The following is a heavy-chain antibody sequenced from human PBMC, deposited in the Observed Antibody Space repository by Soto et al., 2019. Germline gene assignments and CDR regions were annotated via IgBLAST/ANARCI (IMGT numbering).Heavy chain of an antibody. V-gene: IGHV3-23*01. D-gene: IGHD2-15*01. Sequence: QPGGSLRLSCAASGFTFSSYAMSWVRQAPGKGLEWVSAISGSGGSTYYADSVKGRFTISRDNSKNTLYLQMNSLRAEDTAVYYCAKDSGGSCYRNYYYMDVWGKGTTVTVSS. J-gene: IGHJ6*03. CDR2: ISGSGGST. CDR1: GFTFSSYA. CDR3: AKDSGGSCYRNYYYMDV.